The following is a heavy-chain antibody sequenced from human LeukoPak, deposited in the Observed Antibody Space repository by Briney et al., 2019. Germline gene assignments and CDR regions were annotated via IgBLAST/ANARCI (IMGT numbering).Heavy chain of an antibody. D-gene: IGHD5-24*01. CDR3: ARRNGYSLDAFDI. CDR1: GGSISSYY. J-gene: IGHJ3*02. Sequence: PSETLSLTCTVSGGSISSYYWNWIRQPPGKGLEWIGYIHYSGSTNYNPSLKSRVTISVDMSKNQFSLKLSSVTAADTAVYYCARRNGYSLDAFDIWGQGTMVTVSS. V-gene: IGHV4-59*08. CDR2: IHYSGST.